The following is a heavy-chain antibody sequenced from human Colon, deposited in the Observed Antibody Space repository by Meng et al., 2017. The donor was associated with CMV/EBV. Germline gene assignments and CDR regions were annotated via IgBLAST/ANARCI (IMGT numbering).Heavy chain of an antibody. CDR1: GFIFSSYW. D-gene: IGHD1-1*01. Sequence: GGSLRLSCAASGFIFSSYWMSWVRQAPGKGLEWVSFIGTDGLDIFYAESVKGRFTISRDDAMNALYLQMSSLRPEDTAVYYCARMTTGGFDYWGQGALVTVSS. CDR2: IGTDGLDI. CDR3: ARMTTGGFDY. J-gene: IGHJ4*02. V-gene: IGHV3-21*01.